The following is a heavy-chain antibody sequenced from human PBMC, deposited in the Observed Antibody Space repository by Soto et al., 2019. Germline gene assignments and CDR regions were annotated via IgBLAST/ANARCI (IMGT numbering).Heavy chain of an antibody. D-gene: IGHD3-3*01. CDR3: ARKSNWNYGMDV. CDR1: GFTFSSYS. CDR2: ISGSSAST. Sequence: GGSLRLSCVGSGFTFSSYSMNWVRQAPGKGLEWVSSISGSSASTYSADSVKGRFTISRDNAKDSLYLQMNSLRAEDTAVYYCARKSNWNYGMDVWGQGTTVTVSS. J-gene: IGHJ6*02. V-gene: IGHV3-21*01.